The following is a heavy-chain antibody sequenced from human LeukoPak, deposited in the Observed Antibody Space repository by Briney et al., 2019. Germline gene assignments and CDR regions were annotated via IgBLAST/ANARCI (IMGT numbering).Heavy chain of an antibody. D-gene: IGHD2-15*01. Sequence: SETLSLTCTVSGGSISSSSYYWGWIRQPPGKGLEWIGSIYYSGSTYYNPSLKSRVTISVDTSKNQFSLRLSSVTAADTAVYYCARQEAVVAAEGYYYYGMDVWGQGTTVTVSS. CDR2: IYYSGST. CDR3: ARQEAVVAAEGYYYYGMDV. J-gene: IGHJ6*02. CDR1: GGSISSSSYY. V-gene: IGHV4-39*01.